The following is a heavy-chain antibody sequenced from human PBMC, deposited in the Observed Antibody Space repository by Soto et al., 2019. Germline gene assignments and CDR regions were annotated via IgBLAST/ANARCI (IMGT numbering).Heavy chain of an antibody. Sequence: ASVKVSCKASGGTFSSYAISWVRQAPGQGLEWMGGIIPIFGTANYAQKFQGRVTITADESTSTAYMDLSSLRSEDTAVYYCARGQYSSGWHQIYYYYGMDVWGQGTTVTVSS. CDR2: IIPIFGTA. CDR3: ARGQYSSGWHQIYYYYGMDV. V-gene: IGHV1-69*13. CDR1: GGTFSSYA. D-gene: IGHD6-19*01. J-gene: IGHJ6*02.